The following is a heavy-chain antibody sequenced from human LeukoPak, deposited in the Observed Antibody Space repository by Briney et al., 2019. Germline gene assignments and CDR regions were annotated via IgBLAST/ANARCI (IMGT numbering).Heavy chain of an antibody. CDR3: AKEGTASKPSDLDY. J-gene: IGHJ4*02. Sequence: GGSLRLSCAASGFTFSDYGMHWVRQAPGKGLEWVAFIRFDGSNRYYADSVKGRFTISRDSSKNTLSLQMNSLRAEDTAVYYCAKEGTASKPSDLDYWGQGTLVTVFS. D-gene: IGHD1/OR15-1a*01. CDR1: GFTFSDYG. CDR2: IRFDGSNR. V-gene: IGHV3-30*02.